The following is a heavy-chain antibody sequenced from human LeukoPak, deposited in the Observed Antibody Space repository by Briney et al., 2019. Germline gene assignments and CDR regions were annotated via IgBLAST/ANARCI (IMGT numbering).Heavy chain of an antibody. CDR1: GFTFNSYG. J-gene: IGHJ4*02. D-gene: IGHD5-18*01. CDR3: AKDCWRVGYSYAPGDY. Sequence: PGGSLRLSCAASGFTFNSYGMSWVRQAPGKGLEWVSGISGSGGSTYYADSVKGRFTISRDNSKNTLYLQMNSLRAEDTAVYYCAKDCWRVGYSYAPGDYWGQGTLVTVSS. CDR2: ISGSGGST. V-gene: IGHV3-23*01.